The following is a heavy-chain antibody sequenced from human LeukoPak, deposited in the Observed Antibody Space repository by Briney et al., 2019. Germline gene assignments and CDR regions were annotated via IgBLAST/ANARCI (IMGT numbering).Heavy chain of an antibody. Sequence: EATVKLSCTASGYIFTNYYMHWVRQAPRQGLEWMGTINPSGGSTTYAQKFQGRVTMTRDTSTSTVYMELSSLRSEDTAVYYCARDHGSAYYRAPRHWGQGTLVTVSS. CDR1: GYIFTNYY. D-gene: IGHD3-10*01. J-gene: IGHJ4*02. CDR3: ARDHGSAYYRAPRH. CDR2: INPSGGST. V-gene: IGHV1-46*01.